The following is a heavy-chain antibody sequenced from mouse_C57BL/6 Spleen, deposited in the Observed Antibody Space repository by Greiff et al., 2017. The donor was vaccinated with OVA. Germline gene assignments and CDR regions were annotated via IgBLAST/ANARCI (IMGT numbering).Heavy chain of an antibody. CDR2: IYPGDGDT. D-gene: IGHD1-1*02. Sequence: VKLVESGPELVKPGASVKISCKASGYAFSSSWMNWVKQRPGKGLEWIGRIYPGDGDTNYNGKFKGKATLTADKSYSTAYMQLSSLTSEDSAVYFCARKSYGPFAYWGQGTLVTVSA. CDR1: GYAFSSSW. V-gene: IGHV1-82*01. J-gene: IGHJ3*01. CDR3: ARKSYGPFAY.